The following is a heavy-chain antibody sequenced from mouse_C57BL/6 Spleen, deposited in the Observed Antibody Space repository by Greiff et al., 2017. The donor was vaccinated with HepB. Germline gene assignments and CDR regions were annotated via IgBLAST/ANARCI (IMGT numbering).Heavy chain of an antibody. CDR3: ARDSYVYAMDY. D-gene: IGHD1-1*01. CDR2: ISYDGSN. CDR1: GYSITSGYY. Sequence: ESGPGLVKPSQSLSLTCSVTGYSITSGYYWNWIRQFPGNKLEWMGYISYDGSNNYNPSLKNRISITRDTSKNQFFLKLNSVTTEDTATYYCARDSYVYAMDYWGQGTSVTVSS. V-gene: IGHV3-6*01. J-gene: IGHJ4*01.